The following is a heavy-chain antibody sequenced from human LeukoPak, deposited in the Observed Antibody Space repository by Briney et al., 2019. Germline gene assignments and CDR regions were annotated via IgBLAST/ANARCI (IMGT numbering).Heavy chain of an antibody. CDR1: GFTFSSYG. J-gene: IGHJ4*02. V-gene: IGHV3-30*18. CDR2: ISYDGSNK. CDR3: AKGRGDY. Sequence: GGSLRLSCAASGFTFSSYGMHWVRQAPGKGLEWVAVISYDGSNKYYADSVKGRFTISRDNSKNTLYLQMNSLRAEDTAVYYCAKGRGDYWGQGTLVTVS.